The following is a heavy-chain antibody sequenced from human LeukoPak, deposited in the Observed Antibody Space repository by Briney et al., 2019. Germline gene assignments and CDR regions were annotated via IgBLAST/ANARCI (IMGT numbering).Heavy chain of an antibody. CDR3: ARGGWYYFDY. CDR2: IYYSGST. V-gene: IGHV4-39*07. J-gene: IGHJ4*02. CDR1: GGSISSSSYY. D-gene: IGHD6-19*01. Sequence: SETLSLTCTVSGGSISSSSYYWGWIRQPPGKGLEWIGSIYYSGSTYYNPSLKSRVTISVDTSKNQFSLKLNSVTAADTAVYYCARGGWYYFDYWGQGTLVTVSS.